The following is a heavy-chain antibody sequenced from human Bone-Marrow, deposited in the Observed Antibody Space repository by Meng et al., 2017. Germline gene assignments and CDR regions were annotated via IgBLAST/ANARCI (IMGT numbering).Heavy chain of an antibody. CDR1: GGTFSSYA. CDR2: IIPIFGTA. D-gene: IGHD2-2*01. V-gene: IGHV1-69*05. J-gene: IGHJ4*02. CDR3: AASYCSSTTCYPPGTDY. Sequence: SVKVSCKASGGTFSSYAISWVRQAPGQGLEWMGGIIPIFGTANYAQKFQGRVTITTDESTSTAYMELSSLRSDDTAVFYCAASYCSSTTCYPPGTDYWGQGTLVTVSS.